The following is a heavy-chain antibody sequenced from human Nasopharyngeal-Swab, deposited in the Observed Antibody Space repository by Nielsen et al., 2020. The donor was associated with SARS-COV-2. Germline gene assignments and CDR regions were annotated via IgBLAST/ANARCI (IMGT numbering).Heavy chain of an antibody. CDR3: AEQWLVYY. V-gene: IGHV3-30*03. Sequence: GESLKISCAASGFTFSSYGMHWVRQAPGKGLEWVAVISYDGSNKYYADSVKGRFTISRDNSKNTLYLQMNSLRAEDTAVYYCAEQWLVYYWGQGTLVNVSS. J-gene: IGHJ4*02. CDR2: ISYDGSNK. CDR1: GFTFSSYG. D-gene: IGHD6-19*01.